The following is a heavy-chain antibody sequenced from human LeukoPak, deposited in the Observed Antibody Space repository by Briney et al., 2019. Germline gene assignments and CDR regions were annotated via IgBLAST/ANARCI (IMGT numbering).Heavy chain of an antibody. CDR1: GFTFSSYA. D-gene: IGHD3-16*02. Sequence: PGGSLRLSCAASGFTFSSYAMSWVRQAPGKGLEWVSAISGSGGSTYYADSVKGRFTISRGNSKNTLYLQMNSLRAEDTAVYYCAKVTEEGGYQYVWGSYRPYYFDYWGQGTLVTVSS. V-gene: IGHV3-23*01. CDR2: ISGSGGST. J-gene: IGHJ4*02. CDR3: AKVTEEGGYQYVWGSYRPYYFDY.